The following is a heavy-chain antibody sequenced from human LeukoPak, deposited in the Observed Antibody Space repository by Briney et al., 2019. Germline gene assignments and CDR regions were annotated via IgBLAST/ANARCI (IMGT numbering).Heavy chain of an antibody. Sequence: WASVKVSCKASGYTFTGYHMHWVRQAPGQGLEWMGRINPNTGGTDYAQKFQGRVTMTRDTSISTAYMDLSRLRSDDTAVYYCARDYCSSTSCLFDYWGQETLVTVSS. V-gene: IGHV1-2*06. CDR2: INPNTGGT. CDR3: ARDYCSSTSCLFDY. D-gene: IGHD2-2*01. J-gene: IGHJ4*02. CDR1: GYTFTGYH.